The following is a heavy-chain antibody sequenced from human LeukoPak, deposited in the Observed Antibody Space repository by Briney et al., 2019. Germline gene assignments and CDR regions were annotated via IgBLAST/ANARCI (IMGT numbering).Heavy chain of an antibody. V-gene: IGHV3-23*01. D-gene: IGHD3-22*01. J-gene: IGHJ4*02. Sequence: PGGSLRLSCAASGLTFSSYSMNWVRQAPGKGLEWVSAISGSGGSTYYADSVKGRFTISRDNSKNTLYLQMNSLRAEDTAVYYCAKVPRSGYVDYWGQGTLVTVSS. CDR1: GLTFSSYS. CDR3: AKVPRSGYVDY. CDR2: ISGSGGST.